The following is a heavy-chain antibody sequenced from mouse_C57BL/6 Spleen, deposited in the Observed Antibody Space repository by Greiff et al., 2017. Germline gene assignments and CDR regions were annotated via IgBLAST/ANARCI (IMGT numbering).Heavy chain of an antibody. CDR2: INPSTGGT. J-gene: IGHJ2*01. Sequence: VQLQQSGPELVKPGASVKISCKASGYSFTGYYMNWVKQSPEKSLEWIGEINPSTGGTTYNQKFKAKATLTVDKSSSTAYMQLKSLTSEDSAVYYCAREDGYFDYWGQGTTLTVSS. CDR3: AREDGYFDY. V-gene: IGHV1-42*01. CDR1: GYSFTGYY.